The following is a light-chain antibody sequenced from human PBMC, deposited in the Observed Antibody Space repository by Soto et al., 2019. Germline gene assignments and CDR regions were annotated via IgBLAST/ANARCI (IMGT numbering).Light chain of an antibody. V-gene: IGLV1-40*01. CDR3: QSYDSSLSAHVV. CDR1: SANIGAGYD. Sequence: QSVLTQPPSVNGAPGQRVTISCTGSSANIGAGYDVHWYQQLPGTAPKLLIYGNSNRPSGVPDRFSGSKSGTSASLAITGLQAEDEADYYCQSYDSSLSAHVVFGGGTKLTVL. CDR2: GNS. J-gene: IGLJ2*01.